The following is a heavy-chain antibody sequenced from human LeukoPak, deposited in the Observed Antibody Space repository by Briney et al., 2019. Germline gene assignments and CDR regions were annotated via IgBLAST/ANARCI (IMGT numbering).Heavy chain of an antibody. Sequence: PSETLSLTCTVSGGSISSYYWSWIRQPAGKGLEWIGRIYTCGSTNYNPSLKSRVTMSVDTSKNQFSLKLSSVTAADTAVYYCARDQREAYDFWSGYFPMDVWGQGTTVTVSS. V-gene: IGHV4-4*07. D-gene: IGHD3-3*01. CDR1: GGSISSYY. CDR3: ARDQREAYDFWSGYFPMDV. J-gene: IGHJ6*02. CDR2: IYTCGST.